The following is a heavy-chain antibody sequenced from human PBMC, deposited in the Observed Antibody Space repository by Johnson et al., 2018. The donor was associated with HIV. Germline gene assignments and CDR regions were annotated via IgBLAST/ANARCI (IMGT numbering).Heavy chain of an antibody. D-gene: IGHD5-24*01. CDR1: GLTVSSNY. CDR3: ARACRDGYTCDAFDI. V-gene: IGHV3-66*01. CDR2: IFSGGST. Sequence: VQLVESGGGLVQPGGSLRLSCAASGLTVSSNYMSWVRQAPGKGLEWVSVIFSGGSTYYADSVNGRFTISRDNSKNKLYLQMNSLRAEDTAVYYCARACRDGYTCDAFDIWGQGTMVTVSS. J-gene: IGHJ3*02.